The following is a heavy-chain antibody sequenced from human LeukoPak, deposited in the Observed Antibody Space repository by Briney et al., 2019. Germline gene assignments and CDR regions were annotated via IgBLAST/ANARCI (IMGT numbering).Heavy chain of an antibody. CDR2: IIPILGIA. CDR1: GGTFSSYA. Sequence: SVKVSCKASGGTFSSYAISWVRQAPGQGLEWMGRIIPILGIANYAQKFQGRVTITADKSTSTAYMELSSLRSEDTAVYYCARGFNDWLSSPFDYWGQGTLVTVSS. J-gene: IGHJ4*02. V-gene: IGHV1-69*04. D-gene: IGHD3-9*01. CDR3: ARGFNDWLSSPFDY.